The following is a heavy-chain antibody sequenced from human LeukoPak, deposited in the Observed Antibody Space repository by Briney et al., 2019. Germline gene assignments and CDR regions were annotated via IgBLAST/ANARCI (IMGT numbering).Heavy chain of an antibody. V-gene: IGHV3-30*18. J-gene: IGHJ4*02. CDR2: ISYDGTNK. D-gene: IGHD3-22*01. CDR3: AQRDYYDPKFDY. Sequence: GGSLRLSCAASGFSFSSFGINWVRQAPGKGLEWVALISYDGTNKYYANSVKGRFTISRDNSKNTLYLQMNSLRAEDMAVYCCAQRDYYDPKFDYWGQGTLVTVSS. CDR1: GFSFSSFG.